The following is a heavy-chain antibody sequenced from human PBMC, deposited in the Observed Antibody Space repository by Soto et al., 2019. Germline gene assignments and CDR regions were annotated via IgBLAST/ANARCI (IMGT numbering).Heavy chain of an antibody. D-gene: IGHD3-10*01. V-gene: IGHV4-59*01. CDR3: ARDRAVSYFDY. Sequence: SETLSLTCTASGGSISSYYWSWIRQPPGKGLEWIGYIYYSGSTNYNPSLKSRVTISVDTSKNQFSLELSSVTAADTAVYYCARDRAVSYFDYWGQGTLVNVAS. J-gene: IGHJ4*02. CDR1: GGSISSYY. CDR2: IYYSGST.